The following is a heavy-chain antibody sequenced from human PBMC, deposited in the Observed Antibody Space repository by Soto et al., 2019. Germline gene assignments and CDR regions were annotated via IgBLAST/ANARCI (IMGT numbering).Heavy chain of an antibody. CDR2: ISGSGDYT. CDR1: GFTFSTYA. V-gene: IGHV3-23*01. Sequence: GGSLRLSCAASGFTFSTYAMGWVRQAPGKGLEWVSAISGSGDYTYYTDSVKGRFAISRDNSMNTLYLQMSSLRIDDTAVYYCAHPRGFGVFDAYDIWGQGTMVTVSS. J-gene: IGHJ3*02. CDR3: AHPRGFGVFDAYDI. D-gene: IGHD2-8*01.